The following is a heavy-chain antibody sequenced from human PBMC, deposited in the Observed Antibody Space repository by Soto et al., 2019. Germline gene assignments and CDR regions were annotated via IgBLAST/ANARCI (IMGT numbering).Heavy chain of an antibody. CDR2: IYYTGTA. CDR3: ARQQDEGDYGYYFEY. J-gene: IGHJ4*02. Sequence: SETLSLTCTVSGGSISPYYCSWLRQSPGKGLEWLGYIYYTGTADYNPSLENRVTLSVDTSTNRFSLELTSVTAADTAVYYCARQQDEGDYGYYFEYWGPGIPVTVSS. D-gene: IGHD4-17*01. V-gene: IGHV4-59*01. CDR1: GGSISPYY.